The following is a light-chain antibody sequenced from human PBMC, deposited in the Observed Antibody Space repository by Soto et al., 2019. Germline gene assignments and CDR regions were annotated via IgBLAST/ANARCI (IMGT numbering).Light chain of an antibody. CDR1: QSVSSY. V-gene: IGKV3-11*01. J-gene: IGKJ2*01. Sequence: EIVLTQSPATLSLSPGERATLSCRASQSVSSYLAWYQQKPGQAPRLLIYDAFNRATGIPARFSGSGSGTDFTLTISSLEPEDFAVYYCQQRRNWYTFGQGTKLEIK. CDR2: DAF. CDR3: QQRRNWYT.